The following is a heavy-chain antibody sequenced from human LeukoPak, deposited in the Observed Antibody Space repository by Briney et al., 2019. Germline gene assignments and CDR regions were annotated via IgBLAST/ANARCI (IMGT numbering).Heavy chain of an antibody. V-gene: IGHV4-38-2*02. CDR1: GFSIRSGYY. CDR3: ARVFYSSSWYDHFDY. CDR2: IHHSGTT. Sequence: SETLSLTCTVSGFSIRSGYYWGWIRQPPGKGLEWIGNIHHSGTTYYNPSLKSRVTISVDTSKNQFSLKLSSVTAADTAVYYCARVFYSSSWYDHFDYWGQGTLVTVSS. D-gene: IGHD6-13*01. J-gene: IGHJ4*02.